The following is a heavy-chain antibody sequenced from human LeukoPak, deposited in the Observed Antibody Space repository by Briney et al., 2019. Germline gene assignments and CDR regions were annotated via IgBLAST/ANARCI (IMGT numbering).Heavy chain of an antibody. Sequence: GGSLRLSCAASGFTVSSNYMSWVRQAPGKGLEWVSVIYSGGSTYYADSVKGRFTISRDNSKNTLYLQMSRLRVEDTAVYYCAKDLDCSGGTCYKAFDCWGQGTLVTVSS. J-gene: IGHJ4*02. CDR1: GFTVSSNY. CDR2: IYSGGST. D-gene: IGHD2-15*01. V-gene: IGHV3-66*01. CDR3: AKDLDCSGGTCYKAFDC.